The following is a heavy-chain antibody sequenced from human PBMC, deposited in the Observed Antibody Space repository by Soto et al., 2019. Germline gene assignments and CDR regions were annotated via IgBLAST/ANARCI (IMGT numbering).Heavy chain of an antibody. CDR2: IYPGDSDT. D-gene: IGHD2-15*01. CDR1: GYSFTSYW. Sequence: GESLKISCKGSGYSFTSYWIGWVRQMPGKGLEWMGIIYPGDSDTRYSPSFQGQVTISADKSISAAYLQWSSLKASDTAMYYCARHGIDKAGYCCGGSFYSGLLGAFDIWGQGTMVTVSS. V-gene: IGHV5-51*01. J-gene: IGHJ3*02. CDR3: ARHGIDKAGYCCGGSFYSGLLGAFDI.